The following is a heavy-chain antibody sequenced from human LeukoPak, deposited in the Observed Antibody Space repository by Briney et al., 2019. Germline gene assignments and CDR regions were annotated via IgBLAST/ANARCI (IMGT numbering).Heavy chain of an antibody. Sequence: SETLSLTCTVSGXSISSYYWSWIRQPPGKGLEWIAYIYYSGSTNYNPSLKSRVTISVDTSKNQFSLKLSSVTAADTAVYYCARTRGGDWYFDLWGRGTLVTVSS. V-gene: IGHV4-59*08. CDR2: IYYSGST. CDR1: GXSISSYY. D-gene: IGHD2-21*01. CDR3: ARTRGGDWYFDL. J-gene: IGHJ2*01.